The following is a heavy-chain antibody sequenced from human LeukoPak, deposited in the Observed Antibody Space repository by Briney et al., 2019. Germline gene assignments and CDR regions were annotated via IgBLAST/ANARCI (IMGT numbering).Heavy chain of an antibody. CDR2: INSDGSNR. V-gene: IGHV3-74*01. CDR3: ARARSGYYRRYCYYGMDV. J-gene: IGHJ6*02. Sequence: GGSLRLSCAASGFTFSSHWMYWVRQAPGKGLAWVSRINSDGSNRDYADSVKGRFTISRDNAKNTVYLQMNSLRAEDTAVYYCARARSGYYRRYCYYGMDVWGQGTTVTVSS. CDR1: GFTFSSHW. D-gene: IGHD3-3*01.